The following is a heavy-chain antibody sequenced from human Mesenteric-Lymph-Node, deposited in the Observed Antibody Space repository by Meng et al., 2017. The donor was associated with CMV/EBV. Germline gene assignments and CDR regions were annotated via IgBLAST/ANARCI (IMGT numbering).Heavy chain of an antibody. J-gene: IGHJ3*02. CDR1: GYSFTSYW. CDR3: ASRIGYCSSTSCYTNAFDI. V-gene: IGHV5-51*01. Sequence: KVSCKGSGYSFTSYWIGWVRQMPGKGLEWMGIIYPGDSDTRYSPSFQGQVTISADKSISTAYLEWSSLKASDTAMYYCASRIGYCSSTSCYTNAFDIWGQGTMVTVSS. D-gene: IGHD2-2*02. CDR2: IYPGDSDT.